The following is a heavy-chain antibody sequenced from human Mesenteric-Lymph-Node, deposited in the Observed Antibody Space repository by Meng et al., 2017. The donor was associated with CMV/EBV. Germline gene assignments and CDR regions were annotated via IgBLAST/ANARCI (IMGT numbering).Heavy chain of an antibody. D-gene: IGHD2-2*01. J-gene: IGHJ6*02. Sequence: SETLSLTCTVSGDSISSTFSYWGWIRQPPGKGLEWIGYIYYSGSTNYNPSLKSRVTISVDTSKNQFSLKLSSVTAADTAVYYCARGYCSSTSCLIDYYYYGMDVWGQGTTVTVSS. CDR1: GDSISSTFSY. CDR3: ARGYCSSTSCLIDYYYYGMDV. CDR2: IYYSGST. V-gene: IGHV4-61*05.